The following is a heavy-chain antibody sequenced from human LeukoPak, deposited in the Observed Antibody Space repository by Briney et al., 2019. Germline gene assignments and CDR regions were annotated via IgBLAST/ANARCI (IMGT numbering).Heavy chain of an antibody. CDR2: ISPGDSDT. CDR1: GYSFISYW. Sequence: GESLKISCKGSGYSFISYWIAWVRMMPEKGLEWMGIISPGDSDTRSSPSFQGQVSISVDKSINTAYLQWSSLKASDTAMYYCARRVSGGMDVWGQGTPVTVSS. V-gene: IGHV5-51*01. J-gene: IGHJ6*02. CDR3: ARRVSGGMDV.